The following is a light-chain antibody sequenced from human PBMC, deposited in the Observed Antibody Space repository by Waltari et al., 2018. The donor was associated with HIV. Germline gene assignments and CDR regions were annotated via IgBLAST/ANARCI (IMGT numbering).Light chain of an antibody. J-gene: IGLJ3*02. CDR1: GSQLAANHA. V-gene: IGLV1-40*01. CDR2: ANN. Sequence: QSVLTQPPSVSGSPGQRVTIPCTVTGSQLAANHAFPMYCQLPGTAHQVLIYANNKRPSGVPDRFPGSKSGTSASLAITGLKPEDESDYHCQSYDSTLSGWVFGGGTKLTVL. CDR3: QSYDSTLSGWV.